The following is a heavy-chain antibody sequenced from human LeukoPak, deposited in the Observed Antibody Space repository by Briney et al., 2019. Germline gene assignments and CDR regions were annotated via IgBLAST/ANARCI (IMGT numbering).Heavy chain of an antibody. CDR1: GASISSNY. V-gene: IGHV4-59*01. J-gene: IGHJ4*02. Sequence: PSETLSLTCSVSGASISSNYWSWIRQPPGKGLEWIGYIYPSGNTNYNPSLKGRVTISVDTSKKQFSLKLSSVTAADTAVYYCARDRLRDGYNYRYIDDWGQGTLVTVSS. CDR2: IYPSGNT. CDR3: ARDRLRDGYNYRYIDD. D-gene: IGHD5-24*01.